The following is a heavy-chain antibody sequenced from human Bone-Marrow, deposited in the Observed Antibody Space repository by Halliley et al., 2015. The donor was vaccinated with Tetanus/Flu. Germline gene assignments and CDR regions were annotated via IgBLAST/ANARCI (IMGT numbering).Heavy chain of an antibody. V-gene: IGHV3-7*04. Sequence: KGLDWVANIDYDGGERNYVDSVRGRFTISRDNTQNSLFLQMNSLRGEDTAVYYCAREGAGLDFWGQGTLVTVSS. CDR2: IDYDGGER. CDR3: AREGAGLDF. J-gene: IGHJ4*02.